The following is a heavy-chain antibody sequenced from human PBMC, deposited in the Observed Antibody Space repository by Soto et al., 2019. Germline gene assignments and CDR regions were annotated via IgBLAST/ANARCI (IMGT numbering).Heavy chain of an antibody. Sequence: VMLSVACGVGEGSICGWWSRRISKTPGKGLEWIGEIKHSGSTNYNPSLKSRVTISVDTSKNQFSLKLSSVTAADTAVYYCARGVLCNVMAVDTTCGACHIWGTGPMVT. CDR2: IKHSGST. CDR3: ARGVLCNVMAVDTTCGACHI. CDR1: EGSICGWW. V-gene: IGHV4-34*01. D-gene: IGHD1-26*01. J-gene: IGHJ3*02.